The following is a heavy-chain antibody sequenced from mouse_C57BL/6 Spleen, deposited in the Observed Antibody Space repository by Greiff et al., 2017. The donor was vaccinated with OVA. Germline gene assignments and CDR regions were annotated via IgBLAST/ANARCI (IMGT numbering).Heavy chain of an antibody. CDR2: IYPGDGDT. CDR3: ARCPSGERVFDY. V-gene: IGHV1-80*01. J-gene: IGHJ2*01. Sequence: VQLQQSGAELVKPGASVKISCKASGYAFSSYWMNWVKQRPGKGLEWIGKIYPGDGDTNYNGKFKGKATLTADKSSSTAYMQLSSLTSEDSAVYFCARCPSGERVFDYWGQGTTLTVSS. D-gene: IGHD4-1*01. CDR1: GYAFSSYW.